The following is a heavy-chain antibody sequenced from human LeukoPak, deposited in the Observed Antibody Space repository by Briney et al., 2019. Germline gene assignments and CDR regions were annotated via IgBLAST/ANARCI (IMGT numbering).Heavy chain of an antibody. V-gene: IGHV3-23*01. J-gene: IGHJ4*02. Sequence: PGGSLRLSCAASGFTFSSYAMSWVRQAPGKGLVWVSAISGSGGSTYYADSVKGRFTISRDNSKNTLYLQMNSLRAEDTAVYYCAKSLALLRDEVYYFDYWGQGTLVTVSS. CDR1: GFTFSSYA. D-gene: IGHD2-15*01. CDR3: AKSLALLRDEVYYFDY. CDR2: ISGSGGST.